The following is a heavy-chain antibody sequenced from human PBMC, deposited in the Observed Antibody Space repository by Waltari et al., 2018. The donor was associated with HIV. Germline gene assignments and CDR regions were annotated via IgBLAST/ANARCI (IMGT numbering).Heavy chain of an antibody. CDR2: VYYGGTN. Sequence: QLPLQESGPGLVKPWDTLSLTCTVSDDSFTRSSYFWGWIRQAPGKGLEWIGRVYYGGTNEYNTSRKSLATVSADTSRRQFSLRLSAVTAEDTAIYYWARGSGSTYGDSFDMWGQGTRVIVSS. CDR3: ARGSGSTYGDSFDM. D-gene: IGHD1-26*01. CDR1: DDSFTRSSYF. J-gene: IGHJ3*02. V-gene: IGHV4-39*02.